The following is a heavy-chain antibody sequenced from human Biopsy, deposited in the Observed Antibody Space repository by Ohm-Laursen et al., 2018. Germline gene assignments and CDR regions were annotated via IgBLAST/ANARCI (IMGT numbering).Heavy chain of an antibody. CDR3: VKQWGGYNFDS. CDR2: IDVSDYNT. D-gene: IGHD1-14*01. V-gene: IGHV3-23*01. J-gene: IGHJ5*01. Sequence: GSQRLSCTASGSTFHTYAMNWVRQAPGKGLEWVAHIDVSDYNTYYADSVRGRFTISRDNSKQMVHLEINSLTADDTAVYYCVKQWGGYNFDSWGQGTLVTVSS. CDR1: GSTFHTYA.